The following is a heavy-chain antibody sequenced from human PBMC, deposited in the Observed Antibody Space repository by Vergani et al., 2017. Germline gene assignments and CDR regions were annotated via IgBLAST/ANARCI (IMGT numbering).Heavy chain of an antibody. CDR2: IRSKAYGGTT. J-gene: IGHJ6*02. CDR3: TRDQVLRYLDWFESGYYYYGMDV. Sequence: EVQLVESGGGLVQPGRSLRLSCTASGFTFGDYAMSWVRQAPGTGLAWVGFIRSKAYGGTTEYAASVKGRFTISRDDSKSIAYLQMNSLKTEDTAVYYCTRDQVLRYLDWFESGYYYYGMDVWGQGTTVTVSS. V-gene: IGHV3-49*04. D-gene: IGHD3-9*01. CDR1: GFTFGDYA.